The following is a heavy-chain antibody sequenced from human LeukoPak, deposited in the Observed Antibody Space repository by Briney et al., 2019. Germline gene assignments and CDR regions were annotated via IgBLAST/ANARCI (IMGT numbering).Heavy chain of an antibody. CDR1: GGSISSSSYY. CDR3: ARGFRGDNFDL. D-gene: IGHD4-17*01. Sequence: TSETLSLTCTVSGGSISSSSYYWGWIRQPPGKGLEWIGSIYYSGSTYYNPSLKSRVTISVDTSKNQFSLRLSSVTAADTAVYYCARGFRGDNFDLWGQGTLVTVSS. V-gene: IGHV4-39*07. J-gene: IGHJ4*02. CDR2: IYYSGST.